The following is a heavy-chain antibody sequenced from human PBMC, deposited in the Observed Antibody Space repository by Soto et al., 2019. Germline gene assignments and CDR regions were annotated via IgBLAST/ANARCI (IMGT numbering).Heavy chain of an antibody. CDR2: ISYDGSNK. CDR1: GFTFSSYA. V-gene: IGHV3-30-3*01. Sequence: PGGSLRLSCAASGFTFSSYAMHWVRQAPGKGLEWVAVISYDGSNKYYADSVKGRFTISRDNSKNTLYLQMNNLRAEDTAVYYCARGTAAAGSGIGLDYWGQGTLVTVSS. CDR3: ARGTAAAGSGIGLDY. J-gene: IGHJ4*02. D-gene: IGHD6-13*01.